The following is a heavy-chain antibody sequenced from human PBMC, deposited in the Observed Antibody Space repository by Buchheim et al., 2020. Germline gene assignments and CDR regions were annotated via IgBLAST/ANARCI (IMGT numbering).Heavy chain of an antibody. CDR3: ARKGTYYDILTGYYKRGSTFYYFDY. V-gene: IGHV4-34*01. J-gene: IGHJ4*02. D-gene: IGHD3-9*01. CDR2: INHSGST. CDR1: GGSFSGYY. Sequence: QVQLQQWGAGLLKPSETLSLTCAVYGGSFSGYYWSWIRQPPGKGLEWIGEINHSGSTNYNPSLKSRVTISVDTSKNQFSLKLSSVTAADTAVYYCARKGTYYDILTGYYKRGSTFYYFDYWGQGTL.